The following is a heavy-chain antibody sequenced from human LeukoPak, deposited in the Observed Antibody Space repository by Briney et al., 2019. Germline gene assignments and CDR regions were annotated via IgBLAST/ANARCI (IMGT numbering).Heavy chain of an antibody. CDR2: ISGSAGST. V-gene: IGHV3-23*01. Sequence: GGSLRLSCAASGFTFSSYAMNWVRQAPGGGLEWVSVISGSAGSTHYADSVKGRFTISRDNSKNTLYLQMNSLRAEDTAVYYCAKDRYCSSTSCLPYYFDYWGQGTLVTVSS. J-gene: IGHJ4*02. CDR1: GFTFSSYA. D-gene: IGHD2-2*01. CDR3: AKDRYCSSTSCLPYYFDY.